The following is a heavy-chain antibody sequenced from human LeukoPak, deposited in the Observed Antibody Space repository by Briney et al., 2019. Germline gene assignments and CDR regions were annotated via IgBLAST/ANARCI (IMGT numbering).Heavy chain of an antibody. D-gene: IGHD3-10*01. CDR1: GFTFSSYA. CDR2: ISGSGGST. V-gene: IGHV3-23*01. CDR3: AKGEDMVRGVIADY. Sequence: PGGSLRLSCAASGFTFSSYAMSWVRQAPGKGLEWVSAISGSGGSTYYADSVKGRFTISRDNSKNTLYLQMNSLRAEDTAVYYCAKGEDMVRGVIADYWGQGTLVTVSS. J-gene: IGHJ4*02.